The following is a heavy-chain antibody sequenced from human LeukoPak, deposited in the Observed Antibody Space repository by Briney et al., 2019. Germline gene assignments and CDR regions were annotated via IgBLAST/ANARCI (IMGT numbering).Heavy chain of an antibody. D-gene: IGHD6-19*01. V-gene: IGHV1-2*02. CDR2: INPNSGGT. CDR3: ARARRIAVAGTCLGY. Sequence: ASVKVSCKASGYTFTGYYMHWVRQAPGKGLEWMGWINPNSGGTNYAQKFQGRVTMTRDTSISTAYMELSRLRSDDTAVYYCARARRIAVAGTCLGYWGQGTLVTVSS. CDR1: GYTFTGYY. J-gene: IGHJ4*02.